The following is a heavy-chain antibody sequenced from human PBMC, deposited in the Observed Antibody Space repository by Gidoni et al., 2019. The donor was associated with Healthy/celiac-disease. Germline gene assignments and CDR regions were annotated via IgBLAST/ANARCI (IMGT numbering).Heavy chain of an antibody. V-gene: IGHV4-34*01. Sequence: QVQLQQWGAGLLKPSETLSLTGAVYGGSFSGYYWSWLRQPPGKGLEGIGEINHSGSTNYHPSLKSRVTISVDTSKNQFALKLSSVTAADTAVYYCARGPYSPGGYYYYGMDVWGQGTTVTVSS. D-gene: IGHD5-18*01. CDR3: ARGPYSPGGYYYYGMDV. CDR1: GGSFSGYY. CDR2: INHSGST. J-gene: IGHJ6*02.